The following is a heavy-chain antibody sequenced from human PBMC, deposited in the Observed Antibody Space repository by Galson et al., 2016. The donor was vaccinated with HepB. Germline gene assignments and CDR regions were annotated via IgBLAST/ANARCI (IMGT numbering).Heavy chain of an antibody. Sequence: SLRLSCAASGFTFRDYGMSWVRQTPGKGLEWVANINQDGREMSYGDSVKGRFSISRDNAKKSLYLQMNSLRVEDTAVYYCADMGATYDYWGQGNLVTVSS. CDR3: ADMGATYDY. D-gene: IGHD1-26*01. J-gene: IGHJ4*02. CDR1: GFTFRDYG. CDR2: INQDGREM. V-gene: IGHV3-7*01.